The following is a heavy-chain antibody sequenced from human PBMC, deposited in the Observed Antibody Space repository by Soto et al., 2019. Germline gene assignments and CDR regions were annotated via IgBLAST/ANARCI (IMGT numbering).Heavy chain of an antibody. V-gene: IGHV3-7*01. CDR2: IKQDGSEE. CDR1: GLTFSSYW. CDR3: ARGEAIGDDP. D-gene: IGHD3-10*01. Sequence: EVQLVESGGGLAQPGGSLRLSCAASGLTFSSYWMTWVRQAPGKGLEWVANIKQDGSEEYYVDSVKGRFTISRDNAKNSLYLQRNNLRVEDTAVYYCARGEAIGDDPWGHGTLVTVSS. J-gene: IGHJ5*02.